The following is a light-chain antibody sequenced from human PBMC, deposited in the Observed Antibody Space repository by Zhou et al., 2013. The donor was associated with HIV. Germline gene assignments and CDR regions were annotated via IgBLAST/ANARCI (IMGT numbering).Light chain of an antibody. CDR3: QYYGDSSGT. CDR2: QAS. J-gene: IGKJ4*02. Sequence: DVQLTQSPPTLSASVGDKVTISCRASRPIGPWLAWYQQKPGGAPKLLVYQASTLESRVPSRFSGRASGAEFHLSIVSLQPEDFATYYCQYYGDSSGTFGRGTRVEMK. V-gene: IGKV1-5*03. CDR1: RPIGPW.